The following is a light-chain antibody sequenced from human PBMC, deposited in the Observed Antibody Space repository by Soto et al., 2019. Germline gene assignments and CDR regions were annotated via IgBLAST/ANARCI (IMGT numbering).Light chain of an antibody. Sequence: EIVLTQSPGTLSLSPGERATLSCRASQSVRSNYLAWYRQTPGQAPRLLIYGASNRATGIPDRFSVSGSGKAFTLIISRLEPEDFALYYCQQYGSSPWTFGQGTKVEIK. CDR1: QSVRSNY. J-gene: IGKJ1*01. V-gene: IGKV3-20*01. CDR3: QQYGSSPWT. CDR2: GAS.